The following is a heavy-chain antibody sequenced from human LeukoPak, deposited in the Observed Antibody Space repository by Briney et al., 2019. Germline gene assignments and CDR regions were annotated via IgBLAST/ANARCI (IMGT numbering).Heavy chain of an antibody. J-gene: IGHJ4*02. CDR1: GFTFSSYA. D-gene: IGHD3-10*01. CDR3: ASPMIRGVTTYFDY. V-gene: IGHV3-30*04. Sequence: GRSLRLSCAASGFTFSSYAVHWVRQAPGKGLEWVAVISYDGSNKYYADSVKGRFTISRDNSKNTLYLQMNSLRAEDTAVYYCASPMIRGVTTYFDYWGQGTLVTVSS. CDR2: ISYDGSNK.